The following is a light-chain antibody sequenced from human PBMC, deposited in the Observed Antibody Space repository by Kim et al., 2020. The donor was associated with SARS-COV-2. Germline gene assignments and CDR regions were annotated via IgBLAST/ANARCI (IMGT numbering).Light chain of an antibody. CDR1: QGVGRN. V-gene: IGKV3-15*01. J-gene: IGKJ3*01. CDR3: QQYNNWPPLT. CDR2: GAS. Sequence: SPGESATLSGRASQGVGRNLAGYQQKPGQAPRLVIYGASTRATGVPARFSGSGYGTEFTLTISSLQSEDFAVYYCQQYNNWPPLTFGPGTKVDIK.